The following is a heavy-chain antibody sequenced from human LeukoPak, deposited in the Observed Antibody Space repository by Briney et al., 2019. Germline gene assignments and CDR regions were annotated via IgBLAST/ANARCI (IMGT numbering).Heavy chain of an antibody. V-gene: IGHV4-59*01. CDR2: IYYSGST. D-gene: IGHD3-10*01. Sequence: SSETLSLTCTVSGGSISSYYWSWIRQPPGEGLEWIGYIYYSGSTNYNPFLKSRVTISVDTSKNQFSLKLSSVTAADTAVYYCARYYYGSGSRFDYWGQGTLVTVSS. CDR3: ARYYYGSGSRFDY. CDR1: GGSISSYY. J-gene: IGHJ4*02.